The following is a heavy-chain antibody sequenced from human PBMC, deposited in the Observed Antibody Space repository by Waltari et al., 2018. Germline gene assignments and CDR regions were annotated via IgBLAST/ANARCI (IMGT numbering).Heavy chain of an antibody. Sequence: QVQLVQSGAEVKKPGASVKVSCKVSGYTLTELSMHWVRQAPGKGLEWMGGFDPEDGETIYAQKFQGRVTMTEDTSTDTAYMELSSLRSEDTAVDYCATDPNTAMVKVGDSGPFDYWGQGTLVTVSS. V-gene: IGHV1-24*01. CDR3: ATDPNTAMVKVGDSGPFDY. CDR1: GYTLTELS. J-gene: IGHJ4*02. D-gene: IGHD5-18*01. CDR2: FDPEDGET.